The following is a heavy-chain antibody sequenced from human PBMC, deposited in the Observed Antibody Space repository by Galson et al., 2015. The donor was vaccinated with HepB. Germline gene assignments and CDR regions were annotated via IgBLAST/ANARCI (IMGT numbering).Heavy chain of an antibody. Sequence: QSGAEVKKPGESLRISCKGSGYSFTSYWITWVRQAPGQGLEWMGWINPNSGGTNYAQKFQGWVTMTRDTSISTAYMELSRLRSDDTAVYYCARGIKKQLWFHYYYYGMDVWGQGTTVTVSS. CDR3: ARGIKKQLWFHYYYYGMDV. D-gene: IGHD5-18*01. J-gene: IGHJ6*02. CDR2: INPNSGGT. V-gene: IGHV1-2*04. CDR1: GYSFTSYW.